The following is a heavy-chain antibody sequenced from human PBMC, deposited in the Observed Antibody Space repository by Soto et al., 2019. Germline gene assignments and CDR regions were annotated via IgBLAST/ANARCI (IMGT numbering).Heavy chain of an antibody. CDR2: ISGSGGGT. J-gene: IGHJ4*02. CDR1: GYTFSSFD. Sequence: EVQLWESGGGLVQPGGSLRLSCAVSGYTFSSFDMSWVRQAPGKGLEWVSTISGSGGGTNYADSVKGRFTISRDISTYTVYLQMNTLRAEDTAVYYCAHRTGFDYWGQGPLVPVSS. V-gene: IGHV3-23*01. CDR3: AHRTGFDY.